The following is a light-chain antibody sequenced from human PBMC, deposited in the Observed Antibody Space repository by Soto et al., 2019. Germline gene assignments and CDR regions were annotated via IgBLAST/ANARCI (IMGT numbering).Light chain of an antibody. CDR1: QDINKN. CDR3: QQYESLPLT. Sequence: DIQMTQSPSSLSASVGDRVTITCQASQDINKNLIWYQQKPGKAPKLLIYDASDLGTGVPSRFSGSGSGTGFTFTISSLQPEDFATYYCQQYESLPLTFGQGTRLENK. CDR2: DAS. V-gene: IGKV1-33*01. J-gene: IGKJ5*01.